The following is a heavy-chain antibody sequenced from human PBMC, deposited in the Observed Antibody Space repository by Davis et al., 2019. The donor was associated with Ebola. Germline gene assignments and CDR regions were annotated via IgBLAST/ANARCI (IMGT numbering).Heavy chain of an antibody. CDR3: ARGRRYDFWSGYYRGGAFDY. CDR2: IYTSGST. D-gene: IGHD3-3*01. CDR1: GGSISSYY. J-gene: IGHJ4*02. Sequence: PSETLSLTCTVPGGSISSYYWSWIRQPAGKGLEWIGRIYTSGSTNYNPSLKSRVTMSVDTSKNHFSLKLRSVTAADTAMYYCARGRRYDFWSGYYRGGAFDYWGQGTLVTVSS. V-gene: IGHV4-4*07.